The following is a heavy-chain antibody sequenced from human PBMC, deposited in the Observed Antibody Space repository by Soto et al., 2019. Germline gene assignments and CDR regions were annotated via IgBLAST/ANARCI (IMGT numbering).Heavy chain of an antibody. J-gene: IGHJ4*02. CDR2: IYYSGST. CDR1: GGSISSSSYY. Sequence: QLQLQESGPGLVKPSETLSLTCTVSGGSISSSSYYWGWIRQPPGKGLEWIGSIYYSGSTYYSPSLKSRVTISVDTSENQFSLKLSSVTAADTAVYYCASSYGDYVSYWGQGPLVTVSS. V-gene: IGHV4-39*01. D-gene: IGHD4-17*01. CDR3: ASSYGDYVSY.